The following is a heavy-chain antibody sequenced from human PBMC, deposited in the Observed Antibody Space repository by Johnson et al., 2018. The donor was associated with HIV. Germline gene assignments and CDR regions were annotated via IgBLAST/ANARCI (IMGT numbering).Heavy chain of an antibody. V-gene: IGHV3-66*01. CDR2: IYSGGST. CDR1: RFTFDDYD. CDR3: ARGHHDSGYPLEAFDI. D-gene: IGHD3-22*01. Sequence: VQLVESGGGVVRPGGSLRLSCAASRFTFDDYDMSWVRQAPGKGLEWVSVIYSGGSTYYAEPVKGRFILSRDNSNNTLLLQMNSLRVDDTAMYYCARGHHDSGYPLEAFDIWGQGTMVSVSS. J-gene: IGHJ3*02.